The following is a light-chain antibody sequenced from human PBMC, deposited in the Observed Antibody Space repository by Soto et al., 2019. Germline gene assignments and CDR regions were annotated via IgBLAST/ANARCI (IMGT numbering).Light chain of an antibody. V-gene: IGKV3-15*01. CDR3: QHYNNWPPWT. Sequence: EIVMTQSPATLSVSPGERVTLSCRSSQSVSNNVAWYQQKRGQAPRLLIYGASTRATGIPARFSGSGYGTEFTLTISSLQSEDFGVYYCQHYNNWPPWTFGRGTKVEIK. J-gene: IGKJ1*01. CDR2: GAS. CDR1: QSVSNN.